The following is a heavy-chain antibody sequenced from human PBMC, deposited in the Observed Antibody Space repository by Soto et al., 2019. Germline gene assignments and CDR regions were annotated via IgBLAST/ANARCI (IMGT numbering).Heavy chain of an antibody. Sequence: PGGSLRLSCAASGFTFSSYGMHWVRQAPGKGLEWVAVISYDGSNKYYADSVKGRFTISRDNSKNTLYLRMNSLRAEDTAVYYCARADLDSSSWYRVEYYGMDVWGQGTTVTVSS. CDR3: ARADLDSSSWYRVEYYGMDV. CDR2: ISYDGSNK. V-gene: IGHV3-30*03. D-gene: IGHD6-13*01. J-gene: IGHJ6*02. CDR1: GFTFSSYG.